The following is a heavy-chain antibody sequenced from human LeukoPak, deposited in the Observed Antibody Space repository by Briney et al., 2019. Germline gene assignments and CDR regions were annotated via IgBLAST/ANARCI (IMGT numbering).Heavy chain of an antibody. J-gene: IGHJ4*02. CDR3: AKDAAGSSWPYYFDY. CDR2: ISSRGGST. V-gene: IGHV3-23*01. Sequence: GGSLRLSCAASGFTFSSYGMSWVRQAPGKGLEWVSGISSRGGSTYFADSVKGRFTISRDNSKNTVYLQMNSLRAEDTALFYCAKDAAGSSWPYYFDYWGQGTLVTVSS. D-gene: IGHD6-13*01. CDR1: GFTFSSYG.